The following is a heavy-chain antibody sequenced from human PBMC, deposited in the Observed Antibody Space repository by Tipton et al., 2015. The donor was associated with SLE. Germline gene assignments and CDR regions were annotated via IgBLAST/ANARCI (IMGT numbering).Heavy chain of an antibody. J-gene: IGHJ4*02. CDR2: ISSSGSTI. D-gene: IGHD3-3*01. Sequence: SLRLSCAASGFTFSYYEMNWVRQAPGKGLEWLSYISSSGSTIYYADSVKGRFTISRDNAKSSLYLQVNSLRAEDTAVYYCASHSPYNFWSGYFGYWGQGTLVTVSS. CDR1: GFTFSYYE. CDR3: ASHSPYNFWSGYFGY. V-gene: IGHV3-48*03.